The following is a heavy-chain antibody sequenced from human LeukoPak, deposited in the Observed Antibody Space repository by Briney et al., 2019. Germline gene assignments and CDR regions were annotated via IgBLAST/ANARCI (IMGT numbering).Heavy chain of an antibody. Sequence: ASVKVSCTASGYSFTGYYMHWVRQAPGQGLEWMGWIHPNCGVTNYAQKFQGWVTMTRDTSINTAFMELSGLKSDDTAVYYCARGTPSRVYYFDYWGQGTLVSVSS. CDR3: ARGTPSRVYYFDY. J-gene: IGHJ4*02. D-gene: IGHD3-3*01. CDR1: GYSFTGYY. CDR2: IHPNCGVT. V-gene: IGHV1-2*04.